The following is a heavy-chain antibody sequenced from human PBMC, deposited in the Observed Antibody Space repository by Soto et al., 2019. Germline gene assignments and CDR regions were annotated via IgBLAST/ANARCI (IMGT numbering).Heavy chain of an antibody. CDR1: GGTFSTYA. Sequence: QVQLVQSGAEVKKPESSVKVSCKAPGGTFSTYAISWVRQAPGQGLEWMGGIIPMFGTANYAQRFQVRVTITADESTRTVYMELSSLRSEDTAVYFCASGIQLWLRRINNGYSGWGQGTLVTVSS. D-gene: IGHD5-18*01. CDR3: ASGIQLWLRRINNGYSG. CDR2: IIPMFGTA. J-gene: IGHJ4*02. V-gene: IGHV1-69*12.